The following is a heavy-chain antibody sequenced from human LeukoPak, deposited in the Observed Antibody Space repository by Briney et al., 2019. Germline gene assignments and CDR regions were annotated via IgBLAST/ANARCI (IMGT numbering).Heavy chain of an antibody. Sequence: GGSLRLSCAASGFTFGIYSMNWVRQAPGKGLEWVSSISSSSSYIYYADSVRGRFTISRDNAKNSLYLQMNSLRAEDTALYYCAGLRGTDYWGQGTLVTVSS. CDR3: AGLRGTDY. D-gene: IGHD1-26*01. CDR2: ISSSSSYI. V-gene: IGHV3-21*01. CDR1: GFTFGIYS. J-gene: IGHJ4*02.